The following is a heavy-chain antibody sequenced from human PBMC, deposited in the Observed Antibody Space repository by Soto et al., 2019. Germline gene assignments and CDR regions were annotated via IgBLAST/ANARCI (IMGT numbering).Heavy chain of an antibody. J-gene: IGHJ6*02. CDR3: ARTQLYCTNGVCYYYYYYGMDL. D-gene: IGHD2-8*01. CDR2: IYSGGST. CDR1: GFTVSSNY. V-gene: IGHV3-53*01. Sequence: GSLRLSCAASGFTVSSNYMSWVRQAPGKGLEWVSVIYSGGSTYYADSVKGRFTISRDNSKNTLYLQMNSLRAEDTAVYYCARTQLYCTNGVCYYYYYYGMDLWGRGTRVTVSS.